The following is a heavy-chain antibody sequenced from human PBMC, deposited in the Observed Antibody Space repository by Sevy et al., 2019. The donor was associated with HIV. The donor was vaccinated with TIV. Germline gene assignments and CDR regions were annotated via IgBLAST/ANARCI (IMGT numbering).Heavy chain of an antibody. D-gene: IGHD3-10*01. CDR2: ISTSSSAI. J-gene: IGHJ4*02. CDR3: ARDSRGSGTEFDY. CDR1: GFTFSSYS. V-gene: IGHV3-48*02. Sequence: GGSLRLSCAASGFTFSSYSMNWVRQAPGKGLEWVSYISTSSSAIQYADSVKDRFTISRDDAKNSLYLQMNSLRDEETAVYYCARDSRGSGTEFDYWGQGTLVTVSS.